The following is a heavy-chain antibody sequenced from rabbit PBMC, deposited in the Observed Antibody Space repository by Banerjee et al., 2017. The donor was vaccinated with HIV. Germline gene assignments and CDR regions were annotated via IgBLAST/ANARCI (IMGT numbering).Heavy chain of an antibody. CDR2: IYTGSWGSP. V-gene: IGHV1S40*01. CDR3: ARARDYDYTYGYAGYPM. D-gene: IGHD6-1*01. CDR1: GFDFSSNA. Sequence: QSLEESGGDLVKPGASLTLTCTASGFDFSSNAMCWVRQAPGKGLEWIACIYTGSWGSPYYASWAEGRFTISKTSSTTATLQMTSLTAADTATYFCARARDYDYTYGYAGYPMWGPGTLVTDS. J-gene: IGHJ4*01.